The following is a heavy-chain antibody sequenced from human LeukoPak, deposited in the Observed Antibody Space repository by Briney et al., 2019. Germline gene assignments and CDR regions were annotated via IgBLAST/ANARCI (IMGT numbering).Heavy chain of an antibody. CDR2: VSSNSTYI. D-gene: IGHD4-23*01. J-gene: IGHJ4*02. Sequence: GGSLRLSCAASGFTFRSYSMNWVRQAPGKGLEWVSCVSSNSTYIHYADSVKGRFIISRDNAKNSLYLQMNSLRAEDTAVYYCAKETVGFDYWGQGTLVTVSS. V-gene: IGHV3-21*01. CDR3: AKETVGFDY. CDR1: GFTFRSYS.